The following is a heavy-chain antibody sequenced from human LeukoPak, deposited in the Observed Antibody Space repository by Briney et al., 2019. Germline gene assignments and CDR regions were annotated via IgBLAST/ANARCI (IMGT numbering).Heavy chain of an antibody. J-gene: IGHJ2*01. CDR3: ARDGGIVVVPAARGWYFDL. CDR2: IYYSGST. V-gene: IGHV4-59*01. D-gene: IGHD2-2*01. CDR1: GGSISSYY. Sequence: SETLSLTCTVSGGSISSYYWSWIRQPPGKGLEWIGYIYYSGSTNYNPSLKSRVTISVDTSKNQFSLKLSSVTAADTAVYYCARDGGIVVVPAARGWYFDLWGRGTLVTVSS.